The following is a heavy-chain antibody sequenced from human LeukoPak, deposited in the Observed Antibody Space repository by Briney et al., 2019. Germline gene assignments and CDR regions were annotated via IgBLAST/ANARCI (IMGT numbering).Heavy chain of an antibody. CDR2: INWNGGST. CDR3: ARGAGYCSSTGCYGSDWFDS. V-gene: IGHV3-20*04. Sequence: GGSLRLSCAASGFTFDDYDMNWVRQAPGKGLEWVSGINWNGGSTGYADSVKGRFTISRDNAKNSLYLQMNSLRAEDTAVYYCARGAGYCSSTGCYGSDWFDSWGQGALVTVSS. CDR1: GFTFDDYD. D-gene: IGHD2-2*01. J-gene: IGHJ5*01.